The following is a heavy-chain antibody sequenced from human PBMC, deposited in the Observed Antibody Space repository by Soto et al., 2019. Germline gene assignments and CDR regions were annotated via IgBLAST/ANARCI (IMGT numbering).Heavy chain of an antibody. D-gene: IGHD4-17*01. Sequence: QVQLVQSGAEVKKPGSSVKVSCKASGGTFSSYAISWVRQAPGQGLEWMGGIIPIFGTANYAQKFQGRVTITADESTSTAYMELSSLRSEDTAVYYCASTPFTTVVTLYWYFDLLGRGTLVTVSS. CDR2: IIPIFGTA. V-gene: IGHV1-69*01. CDR3: ASTPFTTVVTLYWYFDL. J-gene: IGHJ2*01. CDR1: GGTFSSYA.